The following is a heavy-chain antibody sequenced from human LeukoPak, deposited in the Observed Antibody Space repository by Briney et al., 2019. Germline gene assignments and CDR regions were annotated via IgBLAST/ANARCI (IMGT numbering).Heavy chain of an antibody. Sequence: PSETLSLTCAVYGGSFSGYYWSWIRQPPGKGLEWIGEINHSGSTNYNPSLKSRVTISVDTSKNQFSLKLSSVTAADTAVYYCARLIHRWELTLEGGDAFDIWGQGTMVTVSS. V-gene: IGHV4-34*01. CDR1: GGSFSGYY. CDR2: INHSGST. J-gene: IGHJ3*02. CDR3: ARLIHRWELTLEGGDAFDI. D-gene: IGHD1-26*01.